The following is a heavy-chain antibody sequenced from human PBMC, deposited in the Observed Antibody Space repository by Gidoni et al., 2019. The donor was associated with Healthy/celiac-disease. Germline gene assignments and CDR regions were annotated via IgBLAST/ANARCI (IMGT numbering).Heavy chain of an antibody. CDR2: VGYDGSNQ. V-gene: IGHV3-33*01. D-gene: IGHD3-3*01. CDR3: ARDPGDYYERYFDY. J-gene: IGHJ4*02. CDR1: GFTFSSYG. Sequence: QVQLVESGGGVVQPGRSLRVSCAASGFTFSSYGMHWVRQAPGKGLGWVAVVGYDGSNQHYADAVKDRFTISRDNSKNTLYLQMNSLRAEDTAVYYCARDPGDYYERYFDYWGQGTLVTVSS.